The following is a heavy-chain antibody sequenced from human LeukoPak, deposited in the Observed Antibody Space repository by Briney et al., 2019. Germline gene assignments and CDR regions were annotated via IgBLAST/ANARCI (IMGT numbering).Heavy chain of an antibody. CDR2: IYHSGST. CDR1: GGSISSSNW. D-gene: IGHD4/OR15-4a*01. CDR3: ARHPLLTRYYFDY. J-gene: IGHJ4*02. Sequence: SETLSLTCAVSGGSISSSNWWSWVRQPPGKGLEWIGEIYHSGSTNYNPSLKSRVTISVDKSKNQFSLKLSSVTAADTAVYYCARHPLLTRYYFDYWGQGTLVTVSS. V-gene: IGHV4-4*02.